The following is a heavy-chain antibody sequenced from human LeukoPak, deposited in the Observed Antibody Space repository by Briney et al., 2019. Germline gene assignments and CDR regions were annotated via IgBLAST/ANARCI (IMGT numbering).Heavy chain of an antibody. D-gene: IGHD3-3*01. Sequence: GGSLRLSCAASGFTFSSYAMSWVRQAPGKGLVWVSRINSDGSSSFYADSVKGRFTISRDNAKNTLYLHMNSLRADDTAVYYCARDSFWSGYYPFDSWGQGTLVTVSS. CDR1: GFTFSSYA. CDR2: INSDGSSS. J-gene: IGHJ4*02. V-gene: IGHV3-74*01. CDR3: ARDSFWSGYYPFDS.